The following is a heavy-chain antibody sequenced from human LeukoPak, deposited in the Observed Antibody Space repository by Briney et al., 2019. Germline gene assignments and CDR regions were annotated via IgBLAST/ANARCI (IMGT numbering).Heavy chain of an antibody. D-gene: IGHD3-22*01. CDR2: ISGSGGST. J-gene: IGHJ4*02. V-gene: IGHV3-23*01. Sequence: GGSLTLLCAPSVLLYRRYHVRCPRQAPGKALVWLSYISGSGGSTYYADSVKGRFTISRDNSKNTLYLQMNSLRAEDTAVYYCAKRALNYYDSSGYYWAENWGQGTLVTVSS. CDR3: AKRALNYYDSSGYYWAEN. CDR1: VLLYRRYH.